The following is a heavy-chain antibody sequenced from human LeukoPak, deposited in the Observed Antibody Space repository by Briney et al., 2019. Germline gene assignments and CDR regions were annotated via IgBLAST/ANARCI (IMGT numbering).Heavy chain of an antibody. J-gene: IGHJ3*02. Sequence: GESLKISCKGSGYSFTSYWIGWVRQMPGKGLEWMGIIYPGDSDTRYSPSFQGQVTISADKSISTAYLQWSSLKASDTTMYYCARVREELPDAFDIWGQGTMVTVSS. CDR3: ARVREELPDAFDI. CDR1: GYSFTSYW. CDR2: IYPGDSDT. V-gene: IGHV5-51*01. D-gene: IGHD1-26*01.